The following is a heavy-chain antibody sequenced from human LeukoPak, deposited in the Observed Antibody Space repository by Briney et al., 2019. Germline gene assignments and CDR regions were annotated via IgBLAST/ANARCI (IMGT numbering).Heavy chain of an antibody. Sequence: SVKVSCKASGGTFSSYAISWVRQAPGQGLEWMGGIIPIFGTANYAQKFQGRVTITADESTSTAYMELSSLRSEDTAVYYCALTNYDILTGYSYPHDDAFDIWGQGTMVTVSS. J-gene: IGHJ3*02. CDR2: IIPIFGTA. D-gene: IGHD3-9*01. CDR3: ALTNYDILTGYSYPHDDAFDI. V-gene: IGHV1-69*13. CDR1: GGTFSSYA.